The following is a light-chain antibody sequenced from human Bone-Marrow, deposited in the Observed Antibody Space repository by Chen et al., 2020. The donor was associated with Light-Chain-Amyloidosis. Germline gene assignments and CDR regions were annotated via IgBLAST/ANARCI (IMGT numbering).Light chain of an antibody. V-gene: IGKV3-15*01. CDR2: DAS. CDR3: QHYDSWPRWT. CDR1: QSVGRN. Sequence: EVVMTQSPATLSVSPGERVTLSCRASQSVGRNLAWYQQKPGQAPRLLIYDASTRASGVPARFSGSGSWTDFTLTVTSLQSEDFALYYCQHYDSWPRWTVGQGTKVEI. J-gene: IGKJ1*01.